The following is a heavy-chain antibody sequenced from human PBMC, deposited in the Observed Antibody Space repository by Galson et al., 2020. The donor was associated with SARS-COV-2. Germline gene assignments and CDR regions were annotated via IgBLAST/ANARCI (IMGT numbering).Heavy chain of an antibody. Sequence: ETSETLSLTCNVSGGSINSSGYYWSWIRQHPGKGLEWIGYIYYIGSTYSNPSLKSRVTISVDTSKNQFSLKLRSVTAADTAVYYCVRDSGDYLETSGPHFDSWGQGALVTVSS. CDR3: VRDSGDYLETSGPHFDS. D-gene: IGHD2-15*01. J-gene: IGHJ4*02. CDR1: GGSINSSGYY. V-gene: IGHV4-31*03. CDR2: IYYIGST.